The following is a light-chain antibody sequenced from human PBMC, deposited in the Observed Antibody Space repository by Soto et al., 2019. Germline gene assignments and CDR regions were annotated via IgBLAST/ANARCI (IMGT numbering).Light chain of an antibody. Sequence: EVAMTQSPATLSGSPVGRATLSFMASQSVSSKLAWYQQKPGQAPRLLIYDASTRATGIPARFSGSGSGTEFTLTISSLQSEDFAVYYCQQFNNWPRTFGQGTKVDIK. CDR1: QSVSSK. CDR3: QQFNNWPRT. J-gene: IGKJ1*01. V-gene: IGKV3-15*01. CDR2: DAS.